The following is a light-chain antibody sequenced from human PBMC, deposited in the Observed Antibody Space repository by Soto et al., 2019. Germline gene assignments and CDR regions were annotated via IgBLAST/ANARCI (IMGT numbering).Light chain of an antibody. V-gene: IGLV2-14*01. J-gene: IGLJ1*01. CDR2: EVS. CDR3: SSYTSSRAYV. CDR1: SSDVGGYNY. Sequence: QSALTQPASVSGSPGQSITISCTGTSSDVGGYNYVSWYQQQSGRAPKLMIHEVSNRPSGVSNRFSGSKSGNTASLPISGLQAEDEADYYCSSYTSSRAYVFGIGTKVTAL.